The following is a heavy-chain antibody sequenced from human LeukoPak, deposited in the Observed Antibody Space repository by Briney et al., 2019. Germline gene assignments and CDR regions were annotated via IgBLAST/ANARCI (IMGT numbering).Heavy chain of an antibody. V-gene: IGHV3-7*01. CDR2: IKQDGTEI. J-gene: IGHJ4*02. CDR1: GFTFNNYW. Sequence: GGSLRLSCAASGFTFNNYWMTWFRQAPGKGLEWVANIKQDGTEIFYVDSVRGRFIISRDNAENSLYLQMNSLRVEDTAVYYCARERYFDYWGQGTLVTVSS. CDR3: ARERYFDY.